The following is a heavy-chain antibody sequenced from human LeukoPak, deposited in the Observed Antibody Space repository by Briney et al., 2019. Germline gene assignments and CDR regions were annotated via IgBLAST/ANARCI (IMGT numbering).Heavy chain of an antibody. CDR1: GFTFSSYE. CDR2: ISSSGSTI. V-gene: IGHV3-48*03. D-gene: IGHD6-13*01. Sequence: PGGSLRLSCAASGFTFSSYEMNWVRQAPGKGLEWVSYISSSGSTIYHADSVKGRSTISRDNAKNSLYLQMNSLGAEDTAVYYCARGYSSSWYGAPNYFDYWGQGTLVTVSS. J-gene: IGHJ4*02. CDR3: ARGYSSSWYGAPNYFDY.